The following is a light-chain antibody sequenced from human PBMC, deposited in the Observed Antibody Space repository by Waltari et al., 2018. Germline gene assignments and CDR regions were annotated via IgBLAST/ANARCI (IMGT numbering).Light chain of an antibody. J-gene: IGLJ3*02. Sequence: SFVLTQTPSVSVAPGKTARITCGGNNIGNKNVHWYQQKPGQAPVLVIYYDTDRPSGIPERFSGSNSGNTATLTITRVEAGDEVDYYCQVWDSSSDHRGVFGGGTKLTVL. CDR3: QVWDSSSDHRGV. CDR2: YDT. CDR1: NIGNKN. V-gene: IGLV3-21*04.